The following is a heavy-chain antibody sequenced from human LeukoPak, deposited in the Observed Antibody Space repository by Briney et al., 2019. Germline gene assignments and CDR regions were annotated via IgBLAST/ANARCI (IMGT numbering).Heavy chain of an antibody. Sequence: SVKVSCKASGCTFSSYAIRWVRQAAGQGLEWMGRIVPILGIANYAQKFQGRVTITADKSTSTAYMELSRLRSEDTSVYYCARGPNYYGAGRRQYYYYGMDVWGQGTTVTVSS. D-gene: IGHD3-10*01. CDR2: IVPILGIA. CDR1: GCTFSSYA. J-gene: IGHJ6*02. CDR3: ARGPNYYGAGRRQYYYYGMDV. V-gene: IGHV1-69*04.